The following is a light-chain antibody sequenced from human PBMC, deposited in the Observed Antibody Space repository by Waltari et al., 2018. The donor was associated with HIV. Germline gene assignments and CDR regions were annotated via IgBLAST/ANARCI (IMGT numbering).Light chain of an antibody. CDR1: QDVGNW. V-gene: IGKV1-12*01. CDR3: QQANTFPLT. J-gene: IGKJ4*01. CDR2: DIS. Sequence: DIRVTQSPSSVSASAGDRVTITCRASQDVGNWLAWYQPKPGRAPELLIYDISTLQSGVPSRCSGSGSGTDFTLTINSLQPEDLATYYCQQANTFPLTFGGGTKVEIK.